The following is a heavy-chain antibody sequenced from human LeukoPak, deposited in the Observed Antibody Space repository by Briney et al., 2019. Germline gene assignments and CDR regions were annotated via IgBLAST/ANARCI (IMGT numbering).Heavy chain of an antibody. Sequence: SVKVSCKASGGTFSSYAISWVRQAPGQGLEWMGGIIPIFGTANYAQKFQGRVTITTDESTSTAYMELRSLRSEDTAVYYCARERGSGTTARDAFDIWGQGTMVTVSS. D-gene: IGHD1-1*01. J-gene: IGHJ3*02. CDR1: GGTFSSYA. V-gene: IGHV1-69*05. CDR2: IIPIFGTA. CDR3: ARERGSGTTARDAFDI.